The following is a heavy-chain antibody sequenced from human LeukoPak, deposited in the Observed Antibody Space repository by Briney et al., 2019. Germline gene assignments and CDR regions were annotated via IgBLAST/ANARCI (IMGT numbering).Heavy chain of an antibody. CDR3: ARGAGYCSSTSCSHLDY. D-gene: IGHD2-2*01. CDR2: IYYSGST. Sequence: ETLSLTCTVSGGSISSYYWSWIRQPPGKGLEWIGYIYYSGSTNYNPSLKSRVTISVDTSKNQFSLKLSSVTAADTAVYYCARGAGYCSSTSCSHLDYWGQGTLVAVSS. CDR1: GGSISSYY. J-gene: IGHJ4*02. V-gene: IGHV4-59*01.